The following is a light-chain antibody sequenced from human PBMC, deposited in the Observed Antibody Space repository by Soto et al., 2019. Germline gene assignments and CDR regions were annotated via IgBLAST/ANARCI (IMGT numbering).Light chain of an antibody. CDR3: QQSYSSPPT. CDR2: GAS. CDR1: QGVSSY. V-gene: IGKV1-9*01. Sequence: IQLTQSPSSLSASVGDRVTITCRASQGVSSYLAWYQQKPGQAPKLLIYGASTLESGVPSRFSGSGSGTDFTLTISNLQPEDFAVYYCQQSYSSPPTFGQGTKVEIK. J-gene: IGKJ1*01.